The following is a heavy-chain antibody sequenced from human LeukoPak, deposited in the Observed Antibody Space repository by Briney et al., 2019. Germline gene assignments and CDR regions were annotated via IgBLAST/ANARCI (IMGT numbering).Heavy chain of an antibody. J-gene: IGHJ4*02. CDR1: GGSISHYY. Sequence: PSETLSLTCTVSGGSISHYYWSWIRQPPGKGLEWIGEINHSGSTNYNPSLKSRVTISVDTSKNQFSLKLSSVTAADTAVYFCARGPPTDYYDSSGFYYVFDYWGQGTLVTVSS. D-gene: IGHD3-22*01. CDR3: ARGPPTDYYDSSGFYYVFDY. V-gene: IGHV4-34*01. CDR2: INHSGST.